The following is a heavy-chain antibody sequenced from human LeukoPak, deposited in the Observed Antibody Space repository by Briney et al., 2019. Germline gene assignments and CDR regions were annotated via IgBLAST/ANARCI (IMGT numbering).Heavy chain of an antibody. CDR2: IRYDGSNK. Sequence: GGSLRLSCAASGFTFSSYEMNWVRQAPGKGLEWMALIRYDGSNKYYADSVRGRFTISRDNSKNTLYLQMNSLRAEDTAVHYCARDSSTYYYGSGSYGGSVDYWGQGTLVTVSS. D-gene: IGHD3-10*01. CDR3: ARDSSTYYYGSGSYGGSVDY. J-gene: IGHJ4*02. CDR1: GFTFSSYE. V-gene: IGHV3-30*02.